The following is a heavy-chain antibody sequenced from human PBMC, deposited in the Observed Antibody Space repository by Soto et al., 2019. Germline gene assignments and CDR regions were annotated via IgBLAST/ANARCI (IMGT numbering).Heavy chain of an antibody. CDR1: GYSFTSYW. CDR3: ARIDIVVVPAAMGFDY. Sequence: GESLKISCKGSGYSFTSYWIGWVRQTPGKGLEWMGIIYPGDSDTRYSPSFQGQVTISADKSISTAYLQWSSLKASDTAMYYCARIDIVVVPAAMGFDYWGQGTLVTVSS. V-gene: IGHV5-51*01. CDR2: IYPGDSDT. J-gene: IGHJ4*02. D-gene: IGHD2-2*01.